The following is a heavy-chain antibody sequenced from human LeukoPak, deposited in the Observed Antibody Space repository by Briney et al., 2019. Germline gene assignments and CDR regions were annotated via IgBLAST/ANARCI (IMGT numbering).Heavy chain of an antibody. CDR2: ITYSGST. J-gene: IGHJ4*02. Sequence: PSETLSLTCTVSGGSISSRGYYWSWIRQPPGKGLEWIGTITYSGSTYFSPSVKSRVTMSMDTSKNQFSLRLRSLTAADTAVYYCARENDRYGRIDYWGQGTQVTVSS. V-gene: IGHV4-39*07. D-gene: IGHD5-18*01. CDR3: ARENDRYGRIDY. CDR1: GGSISSRGYY.